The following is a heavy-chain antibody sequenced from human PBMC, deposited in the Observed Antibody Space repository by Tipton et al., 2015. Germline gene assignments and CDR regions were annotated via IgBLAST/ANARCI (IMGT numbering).Heavy chain of an antibody. J-gene: IGHJ3*02. CDR1: GFSFRNFG. Sequence: SGFSFRNFGMHWVRQAPGKGLQWVAIIGGDGGEKYYADSVKGRFSISRDKSNNSLYLQMNSLRAEDTAVYYCARDREGSGFDAFDMWGQGTMVTVSS. V-gene: IGHV3-33*01. CDR2: IGGDGGEK. D-gene: IGHD2-15*01. CDR3: ARDREGSGFDAFDM.